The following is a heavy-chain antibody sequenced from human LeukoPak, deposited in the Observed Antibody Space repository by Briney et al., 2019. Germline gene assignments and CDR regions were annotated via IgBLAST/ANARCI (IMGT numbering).Heavy chain of an antibody. J-gene: IGHJ6*04. D-gene: IGHD6-13*01. CDR1: GYTFTGYY. CDR3: ARGKIAAAGTKYYGMDV. CDR2: INPNSGGT. V-gene: IGHV1-2*04. Sequence: ASVKVSCMASGYTFTGYYMHWVRQAPGQGLEWMGWINPNSGGTNYAQKFQGWVTMTRDTSISTAYMELSRLRSDDTAVYYCARGKIAAAGTKYYGMDVWGKGTTVTVSS.